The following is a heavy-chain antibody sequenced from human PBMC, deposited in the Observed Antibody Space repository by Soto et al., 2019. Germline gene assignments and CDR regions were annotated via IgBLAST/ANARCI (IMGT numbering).Heavy chain of an antibody. Sequence: QVTVKESGPVLVKPTETLTLTCTVSGFSPSNAGLGVSWIRQPPGKALEWLEHIFSNEEKPYSTSLKSRLTISKDTSKSQVVRTMTNMDPVDTATYYCASTYSTSLYWFDPWGQGTLVTVSS. D-gene: IGHD6-13*01. J-gene: IGHJ5*02. CDR2: IFSNEEK. V-gene: IGHV2-26*04. CDR3: ASTYSTSLYWFDP. CDR1: GFSPSNAGLG.